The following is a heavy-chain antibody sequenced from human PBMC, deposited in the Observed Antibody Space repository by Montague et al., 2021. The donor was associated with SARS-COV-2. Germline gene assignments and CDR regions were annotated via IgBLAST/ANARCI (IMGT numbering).Heavy chain of an antibody. CDR2: IYYSGST. CDR1: GDSISNYY. J-gene: IGHJ6*02. CDR3: ARGGRRDIVLVEYDQWYGLDA. Sequence: SETLSLTCTVSGDSISNYYWSWIRQPPGKGLEWIGYIYYSGSTNYNPSLKSRVTISVDTSKNQFSLKLSSVTAADTAVYYCARGGRRDIVLVEYDQWYGLDAWGQGTTVTV. V-gene: IGHV4-59*01. D-gene: IGHD2-8*01.